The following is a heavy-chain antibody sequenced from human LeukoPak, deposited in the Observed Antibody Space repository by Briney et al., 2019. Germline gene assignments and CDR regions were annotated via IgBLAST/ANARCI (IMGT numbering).Heavy chain of an antibody. CDR3: ARDRTLYYYDSSATPPEGY. V-gene: IGHV4-34*01. CDR2: INHSGST. CDR1: GGSFSGYY. Sequence: SETLSLTCAVYGGSFSGYYWSWIRQPPGKGLEWIGEINHSGSTNYNPSPKSRVTISVDTPKNQFSLKLSSVTAAATAVYYCARDRTLYYYDSSATPPEGYWGQGTLVTVSS. D-gene: IGHD3-22*01. J-gene: IGHJ4*02.